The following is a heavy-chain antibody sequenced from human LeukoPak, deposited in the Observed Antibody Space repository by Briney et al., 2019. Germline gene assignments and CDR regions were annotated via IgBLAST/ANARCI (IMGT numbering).Heavy chain of an antibody. CDR3: ASSKAVTSFDY. D-gene: IGHD4-17*01. CDR1: GGSISSSSYY. J-gene: IGHJ4*02. Sequence: SETLSLTCTVSGGSISSSSYYWGWIRQPPGKGLEWIGSIYYSGSTYYNPSLKSRVTISVDTSKNQFSLKLSSVTAADTAVYYCASSKAVTSFDYWGQGTLVTVSS. V-gene: IGHV4-39*07. CDR2: IYYSGST.